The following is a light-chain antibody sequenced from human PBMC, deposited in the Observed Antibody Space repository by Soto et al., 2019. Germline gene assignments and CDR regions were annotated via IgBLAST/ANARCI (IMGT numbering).Light chain of an antibody. CDR1: QSVSSY. V-gene: IGKV3-11*01. CDR2: DAS. J-gene: IGKJ1*01. CDR3: QQRSHWPPWT. Sequence: EIVLTQSPATLSLSPGERATLSCRASQSVSSYLAWYQQKPGQAPRLLIYDASNRATGIPARFSGSGSGTDFTLTISSLEPEDFAVYYCQQRSHWPPWTFGQGTKVGIK.